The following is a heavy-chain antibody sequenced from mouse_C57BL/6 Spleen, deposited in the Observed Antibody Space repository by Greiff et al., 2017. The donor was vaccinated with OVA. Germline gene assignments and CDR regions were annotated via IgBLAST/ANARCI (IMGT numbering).Heavy chain of an antibody. CDR2: IYPRSGNT. D-gene: IGHD1-1*02. Sequence: VQLQQSGAELARPGASVKLSCKASGYTFTSYGISWVKQRPGQGLEWIGEIYPRSGNTYYNEKFKGKATLTADKSSSTAYMELRSLTSEDSAVYVYARHDSGGSYWYFDYWGQGTTLTVSS. CDR1: GYTFTSYG. CDR3: ARHDSGGSYWYFDY. V-gene: IGHV1-81*01. J-gene: IGHJ2*01.